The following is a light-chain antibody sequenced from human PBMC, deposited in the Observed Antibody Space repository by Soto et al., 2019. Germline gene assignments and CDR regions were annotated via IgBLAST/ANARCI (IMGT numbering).Light chain of an antibody. CDR1: QGISSY. V-gene: IGKV1-5*03. Sequence: IRMTESPSSVSASAGDRFAITCRASQGISSYLAWYQQKPGKAPKLLIYKASSLESGVPSRFSGSGSGTEFTLTIASLQPDDFATYYCQHYNSYWTFGQGTKVDIK. CDR2: KAS. CDR3: QHYNSYWT. J-gene: IGKJ1*01.